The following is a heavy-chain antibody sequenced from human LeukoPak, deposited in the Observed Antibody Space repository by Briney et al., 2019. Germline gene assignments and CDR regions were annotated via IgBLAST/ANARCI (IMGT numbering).Heavy chain of an antibody. CDR2: INHSGST. CDR3: ARGLGSYYAP. CDR1: GGSFSGYY. Sequence: SETLSLTCAVYGGSFSGYYWSWIRQPPGKGLEWIGEINHSGSTNYNPSLKSRVTISVDTSKNQFSLKLSSVTAADTAVYYCARGLGSYYAPWGQGTLVTVSS. D-gene: IGHD1-26*01. V-gene: IGHV4-34*01. J-gene: IGHJ5*02.